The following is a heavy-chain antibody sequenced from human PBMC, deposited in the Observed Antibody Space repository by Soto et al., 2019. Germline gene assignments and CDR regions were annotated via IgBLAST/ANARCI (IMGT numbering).Heavy chain of an antibody. J-gene: IGHJ6*02. V-gene: IGHV4-31*03. CDR1: GDSISRNVYF. Sequence: TLSLTSTVSGDSISRNVYFWPWGRQHPAKGLEWIGYIYNSGSSYYNPSLKSRVIISVDTSKNHFSLNLTAVTAADTAVYYCARGTMLRGPGYYYAMDVWGQGTTV. CDR2: IYNSGSS. CDR3: ARGTMLRGPGYYYAMDV. D-gene: IGHD3-10*01.